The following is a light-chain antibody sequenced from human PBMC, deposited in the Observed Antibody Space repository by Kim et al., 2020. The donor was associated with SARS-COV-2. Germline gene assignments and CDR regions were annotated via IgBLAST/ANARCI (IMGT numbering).Light chain of an antibody. CDR2: RNN. J-gene: IGLJ3*02. CDR3: AAWDDSLSGWV. CDR1: SSNVGSNY. V-gene: IGLV1-47*01. Sequence: QSVLTQPPSASGTPGQTVTISCSGNSSNVGSNYVYSYQQLPGSAPNLLIYRNNQRRSGVPDRFSVSKSGTSASLTISERRSEDEADYYCAAWDDSLSGWVFGGGTQLTVL.